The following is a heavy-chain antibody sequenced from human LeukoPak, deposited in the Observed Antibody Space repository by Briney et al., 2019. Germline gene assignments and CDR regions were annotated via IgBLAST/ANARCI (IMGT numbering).Heavy chain of an antibody. CDR3: AKDVAAGGPDACDI. CDR2: INWNGGST. Sequence: GGSLRLSCAASGFTFDDYGMSWLRQAQGKGLEWVSGINWNGGSTGYADYVKGRFTISRDNAKNSLYLQMNSLRAEDTALYYCAKDVAAGGPDACDIWGQGTMVTVSS. V-gene: IGHV3-20*04. J-gene: IGHJ3*02. CDR1: GFTFDDYG. D-gene: IGHD6-13*01.